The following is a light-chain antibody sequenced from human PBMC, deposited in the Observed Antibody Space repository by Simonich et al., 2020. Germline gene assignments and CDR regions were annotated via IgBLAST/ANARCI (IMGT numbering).Light chain of an antibody. J-gene: IGLJ3*02. Sequence: QTVVTQEPSFSVSPGGTVTLTCGLSSGSVSTSYYPSWYQQTPDNAPRTLIYSTNTRSSGVPDRFSGCILGNKAALTITGAQADDESDYYCVLYMGSGIWVFGGGTKLTVL. CDR3: VLYMGSGIWV. CDR2: STN. CDR1: SGSVSTSYY. V-gene: IGLV8-61*01.